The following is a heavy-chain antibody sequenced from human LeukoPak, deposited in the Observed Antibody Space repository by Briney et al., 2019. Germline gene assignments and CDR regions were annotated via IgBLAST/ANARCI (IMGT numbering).Heavy chain of an antibody. CDR1: GYTFTSYY. V-gene: IGHV1-2*06. CDR2: INPNSGGT. CDR3: ARDRATAYSSGWYRAFDP. Sequence: ASVKVSCKASGYTFTSYYMHWVRQAPGQGLEWMGRINPNSGGTNYAQKFQGRVTMTRDTSISTAYMELSRLRSDDTAVYYCARDRATAYSSGWYRAFDPWGQGTLVTVSS. D-gene: IGHD6-19*01. J-gene: IGHJ5*02.